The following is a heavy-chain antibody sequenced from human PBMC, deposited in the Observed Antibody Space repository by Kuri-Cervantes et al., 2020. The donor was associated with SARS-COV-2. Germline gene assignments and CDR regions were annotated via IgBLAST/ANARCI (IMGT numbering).Heavy chain of an antibody. Sequence: GESLKISCAASGFAFSNFTLNWVRQAPGKGLEWVSSIGSSRGSKYFADSVKGRFTISRDNAKNSLYLQMNSLRAEDTAVYYCARGVHEQLYDSSGYYSAEYFQHWGQGTLVTVSS. CDR3: ARGVHEQLYDSSGYYSAEYFQH. CDR1: GFAFSNFT. J-gene: IGHJ1*01. V-gene: IGHV3-21*01. CDR2: IGSSRGSK. D-gene: IGHD3-22*01.